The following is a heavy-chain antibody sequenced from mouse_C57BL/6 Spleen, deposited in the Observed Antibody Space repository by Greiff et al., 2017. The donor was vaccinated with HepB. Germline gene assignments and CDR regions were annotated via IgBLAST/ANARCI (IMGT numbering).Heavy chain of an antibody. CDR2: IYPGSGST. Sequence: QVQLQQPGAELVKPGASVKMSCKASGYTFTSYWITWVKQRPGQGLEWIGDIYPGSGSTNYNEKFKSKATLTVDTSSSTAYMQLSSLTSEDAAVYCCASTHYYGSSNYFDYWGQGTTLTVSS. J-gene: IGHJ2*01. V-gene: IGHV1-55*01. CDR3: ASTHYYGSSNYFDY. D-gene: IGHD1-1*01. CDR1: GYTFTSYW.